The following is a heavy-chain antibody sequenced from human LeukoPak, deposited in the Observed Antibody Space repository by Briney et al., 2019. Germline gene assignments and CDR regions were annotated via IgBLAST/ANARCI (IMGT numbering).Heavy chain of an antibody. J-gene: IGHJ4*02. CDR3: AKDKGREGDY. V-gene: IGHV3-30*18. Sequence: GGSLRLSCAASGFPFSNYGMHWVRQAPGKGLEWVAVISSDGIDKYYADSVKGRFTISRDNSQNTLYLQMSSLRAEDTAVYYCAKDKGREGDYWGQGNLVTVFS. CDR2: ISSDGIDK. CDR1: GFPFSNYG.